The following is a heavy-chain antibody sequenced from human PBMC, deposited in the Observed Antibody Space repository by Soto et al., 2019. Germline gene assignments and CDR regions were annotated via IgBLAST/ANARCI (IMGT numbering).Heavy chain of an antibody. CDR3: ATERITTSAQDFFDT. V-gene: IGHV4-31*03. Sequence: QVRLQESGPGLVKPSQTLSLTCSVSGASISSGGYYWSWIRQHPVKGLEWIGYIYDSQSTNYNPSCKSRVTISLDTSQNQVPLKVRSVTAADTALYFCATERITTSAQDFFDTWGQGTLVTVS. D-gene: IGHD2-15*01. CDR2: IYDSQST. J-gene: IGHJ4*02. CDR1: GASISSGGYY.